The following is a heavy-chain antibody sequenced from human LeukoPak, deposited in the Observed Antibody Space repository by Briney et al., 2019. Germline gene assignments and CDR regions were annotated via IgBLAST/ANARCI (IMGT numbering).Heavy chain of an antibody. CDR3: ARSGYRYGLADY. D-gene: IGHD5-18*01. CDR1: GYSISSGYY. J-gene: IGHJ4*02. Sequence: SETLSLTCTVSGYSISSGYYWGWIRQPPGKGLEWIGDIYYSGNTYYNPSLKSRVTISVDTSKNQFSLRLNSVTAADTAVYYCARSGYRYGLADYWGQGTLVTVSS. V-gene: IGHV4-38-2*02. CDR2: IYYSGNT.